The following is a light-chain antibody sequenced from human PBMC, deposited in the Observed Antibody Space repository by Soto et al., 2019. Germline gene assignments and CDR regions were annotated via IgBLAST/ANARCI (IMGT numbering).Light chain of an antibody. CDR2: DVT. CDR3: SSYSSSTPHVV. CDR1: SSDVGDFNY. Sequence: QSVLTQPASVSGSPGRSVTISCTGTSSDVGDFNYVSWYQHLPGRAPKLIIYDVTNRPSGISYRFSASKSGRTASLTISGLQAEDEADSYCSSYSSSTPHVVFGGGTKLTVL. V-gene: IGLV2-14*03. J-gene: IGLJ2*01.